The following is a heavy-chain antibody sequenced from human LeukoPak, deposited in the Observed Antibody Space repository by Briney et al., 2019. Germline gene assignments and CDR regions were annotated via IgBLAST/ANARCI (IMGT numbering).Heavy chain of an antibody. D-gene: IGHD3-22*01. Sequence: VASVKVSCKASGYTFTGYYMHWVRQAPGQGLEWMGWINPNSGGTNYAQKSQGWVTMTRDTSISTAYMELSRLRSDDTAVYYCARDRYYYDSSGYLNYWGQGALVTVSS. CDR3: ARDRYYYDSSGYLNY. J-gene: IGHJ4*02. CDR2: INPNSGGT. V-gene: IGHV1-2*04. CDR1: GYTFTGYY.